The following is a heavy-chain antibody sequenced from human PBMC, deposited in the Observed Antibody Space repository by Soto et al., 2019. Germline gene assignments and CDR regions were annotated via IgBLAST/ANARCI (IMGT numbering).Heavy chain of an antibody. V-gene: IGHV3-53*01. J-gene: IGHJ6*02. CDR3: ARGRSWYTYYYYGMDV. D-gene: IGHD6-13*01. CDR1: GFTVSSNY. Sequence: PGGSLRLSCAASGFTVSSNYMSWVRQAPGKGLEWVSVIYSGGSTYYADSVKGRFTISRDNSKNTLYLQMNSLRAEDTAVYYCARGRSWYTYYYYGMDVWGQGTTVTVSS. CDR2: IYSGGST.